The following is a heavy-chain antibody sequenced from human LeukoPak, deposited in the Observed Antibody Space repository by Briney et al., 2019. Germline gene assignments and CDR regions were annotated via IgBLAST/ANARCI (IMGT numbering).Heavy chain of an antibody. CDR2: INPNSGGT. Sequence: ASVTVSCKASGYTFTGYYMHWVRQAPGQGLEWMGWINPNSGGTNYAQKFQGWVTMTRDTSISTAYMELSSLRSEDTAVYYCARDRQQLVLGVYYYYGMDVWGQGTTVTVSS. J-gene: IGHJ6*02. CDR1: GYTFTGYY. V-gene: IGHV1-2*04. CDR3: ARDRQQLVLGVYYYYGMDV. D-gene: IGHD6-13*01.